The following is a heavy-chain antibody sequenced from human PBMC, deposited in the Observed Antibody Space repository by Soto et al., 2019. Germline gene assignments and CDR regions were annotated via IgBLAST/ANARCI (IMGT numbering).Heavy chain of an antibody. Sequence: SETQSLTCAVSGASVTSDDYYWSWIRQPPGKGLEWIGYIYHSGSTYYNPSLKSRVSISIDTSQNQFSLKLSSVTAADTAVYYCARSLVVTNWFDPWGQGTLVTVSS. J-gene: IGHJ5*02. V-gene: IGHV4-30-4*01. D-gene: IGHD2-15*01. CDR3: ARSLVVTNWFDP. CDR1: GASVTSDDYY. CDR2: IYHSGST.